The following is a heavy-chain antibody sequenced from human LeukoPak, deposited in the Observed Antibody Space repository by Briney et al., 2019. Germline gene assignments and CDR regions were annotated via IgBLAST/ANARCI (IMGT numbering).Heavy chain of an antibody. V-gene: IGHV4-61*02. CDR3: ARDCSGGSCYSGVGVDP. D-gene: IGHD2-15*01. Sequence: PSETLSLTCTVSGGSISSSSYYWSWIRQPAGKGLEWIGRIYTSGSTNYNPSLKSRVTISVDTSKNQFSLKLSSVTAADTAVYYCARDCSGGSCYSGVGVDPWGQGTLVTVSS. CDR1: GGSISSSSYY. J-gene: IGHJ5*02. CDR2: IYTSGST.